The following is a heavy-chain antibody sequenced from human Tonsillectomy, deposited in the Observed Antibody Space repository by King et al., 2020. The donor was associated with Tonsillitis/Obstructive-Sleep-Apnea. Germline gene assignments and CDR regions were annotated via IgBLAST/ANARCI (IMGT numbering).Heavy chain of an antibody. CDR2: IIPILGTA. J-gene: IGHJ5*02. CDR3: ARGKGGTTTFLDWFDP. D-gene: IGHD3-9*01. Sequence: VQLVQSGAEVKKPGSSVKVSCKASGGTFSSYDINWVRQAPGQGLEWMGGIIPILGTAKYAQKFQGRVTVTADESTSTAYMGLSSLRSEDTAVYYCARGKGGTTTFLDWFDPWGQGTLVTVSS. V-gene: IGHV1-69*11. CDR1: GGTFSSYD.